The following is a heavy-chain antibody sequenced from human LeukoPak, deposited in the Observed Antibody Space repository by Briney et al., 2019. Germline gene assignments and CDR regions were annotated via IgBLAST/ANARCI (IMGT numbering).Heavy chain of an antibody. CDR1: GYTFSTYY. CDR2: ISAYNGNT. Sequence: ASVKVSCKASGYTFSTYYMHWVRQAPGQGLEWMGWISAYNGNTNYAQKLQGRVTMTTDTSTSTAYMELSSLRSEDTAVYYCARGSGYCSGGSCYSIWGQGTLVTVSS. J-gene: IGHJ4*02. D-gene: IGHD2-15*01. V-gene: IGHV1-18*04. CDR3: ARGSGYCSGGSCYSI.